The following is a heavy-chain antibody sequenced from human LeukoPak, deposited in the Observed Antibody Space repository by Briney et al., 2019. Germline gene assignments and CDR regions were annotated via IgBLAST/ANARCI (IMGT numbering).Heavy chain of an antibody. J-gene: IGHJ3*02. CDR2: INPSGGST. Sequence: ASVKVSCKASGYTFTTYYIHWVRQAPGQGLEWMGKINPSGGSTNYAQKFQGRVTMTRDMSTRAVYMELSSLRSEDTALYYCARDRLVGGNAFDIWGQGTMVTVSS. CDR3: ARDRLVGGNAFDI. D-gene: IGHD1-26*01. V-gene: IGHV1-46*01. CDR1: GYTFTTYY.